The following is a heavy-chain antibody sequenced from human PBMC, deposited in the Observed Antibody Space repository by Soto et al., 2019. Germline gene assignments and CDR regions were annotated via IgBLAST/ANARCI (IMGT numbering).Heavy chain of an antibody. J-gene: IGHJ6*03. CDR3: ARESGGATATLDYYYFYMDV. V-gene: IGHV1-2*04. Sequence: QVQLVQSGAEVRKPGASVTVSCRSSGDSFNDYSIHWVRQAPGQGFEWMGWINPNGGVTKYAQKCQGWVSMTRDTSIRTVYMQLSRLRSDDTGVYYCARESGGATATLDYYYFYMDVWGTGTTVTVSS. CDR1: GDSFNDYS. CDR2: INPNGGVT. D-gene: IGHD5-12*01.